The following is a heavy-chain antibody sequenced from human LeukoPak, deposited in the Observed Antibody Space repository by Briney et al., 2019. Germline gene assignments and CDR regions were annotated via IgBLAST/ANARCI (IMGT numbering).Heavy chain of an antibody. CDR2: IKHDGSEK. J-gene: IGHJ4*02. CDR1: GFTFSSYW. CDR3: ARDVWTGVAVSDY. V-gene: IGHV3-7*01. Sequence: GGSLRLSCAASGFTFSSYWMSWVRQAPGKGLEWVANIKHDGSEKCYVDSVKGRFTISRDNAKTSVYLQLNSLRADDTAVYYCARDVWTGVAVSDYWGQGTLVTVSS. D-gene: IGHD6-19*01.